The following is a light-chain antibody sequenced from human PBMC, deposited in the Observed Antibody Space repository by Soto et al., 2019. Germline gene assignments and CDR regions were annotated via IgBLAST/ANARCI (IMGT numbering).Light chain of an antibody. CDR2: GAS. CDR1: QSVSSN. CDR3: QQYNIWPPYT. Sequence: EVVMTQSPATLSVSPGERATLSCRASQSVSSNLAWYQQKPGQAPRLLIYGASTRATGIPARFSGSGSGTEFTLTISSLQSEDVAVYYCQQYNIWPPYTFGQGTKVDI. J-gene: IGKJ2*01. V-gene: IGKV3-15*01.